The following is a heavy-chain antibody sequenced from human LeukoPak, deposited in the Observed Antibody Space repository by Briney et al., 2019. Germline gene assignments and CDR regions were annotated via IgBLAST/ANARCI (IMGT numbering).Heavy chain of an antibody. CDR1: GFTFSTYW. D-gene: IGHD3/OR15-3a*01. V-gene: IGHV3-74*01. CDR3: ARGFWTGVEY. Sequence: PGGSLRLSCAATGFTFSTYWMQWVRQAPGEGLVWVSRIKSDGSDTSYADSVKGRFTISRDNAKNTLYLQMNSLRAEDTAVYYCARGFWTGVEYWGQGALVTVSS. J-gene: IGHJ4*02. CDR2: IKSDGSDT.